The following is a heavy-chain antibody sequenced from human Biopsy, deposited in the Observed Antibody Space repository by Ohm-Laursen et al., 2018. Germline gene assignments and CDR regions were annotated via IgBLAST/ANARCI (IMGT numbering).Heavy chain of an antibody. Sequence: VTLSLTRTVSSGSISGYYWTWIRQAPGKGLEFIGYVYSSGSTNYNPSLKSRATISLDTSRNQVSLRLSSVTAADTAVYYCARGIAVVRSLDVWGQGTTVAVSS. V-gene: IGHV4-4*08. D-gene: IGHD5-18*01. CDR1: SGSISGYY. CDR2: VYSSGST. J-gene: IGHJ6*02. CDR3: ARGIAVVRSLDV.